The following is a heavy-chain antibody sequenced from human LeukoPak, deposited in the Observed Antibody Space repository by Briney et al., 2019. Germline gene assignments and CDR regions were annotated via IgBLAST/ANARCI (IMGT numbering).Heavy chain of an antibody. D-gene: IGHD1-7*01. V-gene: IGHV4-59*01. CDR2: ISDIGSI. Sequence: SETLSLTCTVSGGSISSYYWSWIRQPPGKGLEWIAYISDIGSINYNPSLKSRVTISVDTSKNQFSLKLSSVTAADTAVYYCARDRYNWNYGSDAFDIWGQGTMVTVSS. CDR1: GGSISSYY. J-gene: IGHJ3*02. CDR3: ARDRYNWNYGSDAFDI.